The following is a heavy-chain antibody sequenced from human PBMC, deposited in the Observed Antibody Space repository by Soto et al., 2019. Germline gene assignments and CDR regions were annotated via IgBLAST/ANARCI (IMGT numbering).Heavy chain of an antibody. CDR2: IYYSGST. Sequence: TLSLTCTVSGGSISSGGYYWSWIRQHPGKGLEWIGYIYYSGSTYYNPSLKSRVTISVDTSKNQFSLKLSSVTAADTAVYYCARYYDSSGYYDNWGQGTLVTVSS. D-gene: IGHD3-22*01. CDR1: GGSISSGGYY. J-gene: IGHJ4*02. V-gene: IGHV4-31*03. CDR3: ARYYDSSGYYDN.